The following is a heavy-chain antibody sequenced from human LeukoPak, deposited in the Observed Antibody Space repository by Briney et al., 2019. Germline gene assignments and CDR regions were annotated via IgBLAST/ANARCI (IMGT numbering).Heavy chain of an antibody. J-gene: IGHJ6*02. Sequence: SVKVSCKASGYTFTSYGISWVRQAPGQGLEWMGGIIPIFGTANYAQKFQGRVTITADESTSTAYMELSSLRSEDTAVYYCARGPLGRDIVVVPAAGPLYYYYGMDVWGQGTTVTVSS. CDR3: ARGPLGRDIVVVPAAGPLYYYYGMDV. CDR1: GYTFTSYG. V-gene: IGHV1-69*13. CDR2: IIPIFGTA. D-gene: IGHD2-2*01.